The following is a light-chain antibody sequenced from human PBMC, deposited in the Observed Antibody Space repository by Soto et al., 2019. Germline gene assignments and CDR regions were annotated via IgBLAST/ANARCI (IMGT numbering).Light chain of an antibody. J-gene: IGLJ3*02. Sequence: QSVLTQPPSVSAAPGQNVTISCSGTSSNIGNNYVSWYQHLPGTAPRILIYGNSNRPSGVPDRFSASKSGTSASLAITGLQAEDEADYYCQSYDSGVWVFGGGTQLTVL. V-gene: IGLV1-40*01. CDR1: SSNIGNNY. CDR2: GNS. CDR3: QSYDSGVWV.